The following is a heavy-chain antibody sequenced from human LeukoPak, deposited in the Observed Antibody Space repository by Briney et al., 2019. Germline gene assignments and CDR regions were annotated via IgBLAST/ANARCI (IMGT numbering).Heavy chain of an antibody. CDR1: GFTFSSYS. V-gene: IGHV3-21*01. CDR2: ISSSSSYI. J-gene: IGHJ4*02. Sequence: GGSLRLSCAASGFTFSSYSMNWVRQAPGKGLEWVSSISSSSSYIYYADSVKGRFTISRDNAKNSLYLQMNSLRAEDTAVYYCARDFRDGHNLIVDLDYWGQGTLVTVSS. CDR3: ARDFRDGHNLIVDLDY. D-gene: IGHD5-24*01.